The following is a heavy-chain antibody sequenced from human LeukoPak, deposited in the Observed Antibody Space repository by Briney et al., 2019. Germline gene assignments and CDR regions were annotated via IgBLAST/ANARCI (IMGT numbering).Heavy chain of an antibody. J-gene: IGHJ4*02. D-gene: IGHD1-1*01. CDR1: RFTFSIYF. CDR2: ITDSGGDT. CDR3: TKGARELDF. Sequence: GGSLRLSCAASRFTFSIYFMGWVRQAPGKGLEWVSAITDSGGDTFYADSVKGRFTISRDNSKNTLYLQMNTLRAEDTAVYYCTKGARELDFWGQGTLVTASS. V-gene: IGHV3-23*01.